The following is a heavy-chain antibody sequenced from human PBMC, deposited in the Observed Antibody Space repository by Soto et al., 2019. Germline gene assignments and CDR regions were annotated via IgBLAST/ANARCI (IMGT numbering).Heavy chain of an antibody. CDR2: ISAYNGNT. CDR1: GYTFTSYR. J-gene: IGHJ6*02. V-gene: IGHV1-18*01. D-gene: IGHD3-22*01. Sequence: QVQLVQSGAEVKKPGASVKVSCKASGYTFTSYRISWVRQAPGQGLEWMGWISAYNGNTNYAQKLQGRVTMTTDTSTSTAYMELRSLRSDDTAVYYCASANTYYYDSSGSHGMDVWGQGTTVTVSS. CDR3: ASANTYYYDSSGSHGMDV.